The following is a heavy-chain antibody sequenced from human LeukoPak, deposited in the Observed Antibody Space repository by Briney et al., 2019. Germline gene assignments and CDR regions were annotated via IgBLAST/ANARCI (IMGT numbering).Heavy chain of an antibody. D-gene: IGHD3-10*01. V-gene: IGHV3-30*04. Sequence: GGSLRLSCAASGFTFSSYAMHWVRQAPGKGLEWVAVISYDGSNKKYADSVKGRFTISRDNSKNKLYQQMNSLRPEDTAVYYCTKSRGSGSYSPPNYFDPWGQGTLVTVSS. J-gene: IGHJ5*02. CDR3: TKSRGSGSYSPPNYFDP. CDR2: ISYDGSNK. CDR1: GFTFSSYA.